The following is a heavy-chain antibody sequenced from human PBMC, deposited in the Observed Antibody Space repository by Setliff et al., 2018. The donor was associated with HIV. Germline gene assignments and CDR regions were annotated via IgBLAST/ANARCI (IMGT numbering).Heavy chain of an antibody. D-gene: IGHD5-12*01. CDR1: GFTFSSYG. J-gene: IGHJ4*02. Sequence: GGSLRLSCAASGFTFSSYGMHWVRQAPGKGLEWVAFIRNDGSNKYYADSVKGRLTISRDNAKNSLYLHMNSLRAEDTAVYYCARDPPSWRWLFDYWGQGILVTVSS. V-gene: IGHV3-30*02. CDR2: IRNDGSNK. CDR3: ARDPPSWRWLFDY.